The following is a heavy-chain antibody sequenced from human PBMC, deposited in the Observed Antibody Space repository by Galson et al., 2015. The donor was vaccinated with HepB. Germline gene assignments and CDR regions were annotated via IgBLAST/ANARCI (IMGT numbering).Heavy chain of an antibody. Sequence: SLRLSCAASGFTFSSYGMHWVRQAPGKGLEWVAVIWYDGSNKYYADSVKGRFTISRDNSKNTLYLQMNSLRAEDTAVYYCARETVYYYDSSGYYPPTLDYGMDVWGQGTTVTVSS. CDR1: GFTFSSYG. V-gene: IGHV3-33*01. CDR2: IWYDGSNK. D-gene: IGHD3-22*01. CDR3: ARETVYYYDSSGYYPPTLDYGMDV. J-gene: IGHJ6*02.